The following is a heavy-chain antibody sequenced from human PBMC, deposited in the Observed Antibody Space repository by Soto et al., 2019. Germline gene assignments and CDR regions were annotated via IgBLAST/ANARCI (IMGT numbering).Heavy chain of an antibody. CDR2: ISYDGSNK. CDR3: AKDGFHYYDSSGYSNWFDP. J-gene: IGHJ5*02. V-gene: IGHV3-30*18. Sequence: QVQLVESGGGVVQPGRSLRLSCAASGFTFSSYGMHWVRQAPGKGLEWVAVISYDGSNKYYADSVKGRFTISRDNSKNTLYLQMNSLRAEDTAVHYCAKDGFHYYDSSGYSNWFDPWGQGTLVTVSS. CDR1: GFTFSSYG. D-gene: IGHD3-22*01.